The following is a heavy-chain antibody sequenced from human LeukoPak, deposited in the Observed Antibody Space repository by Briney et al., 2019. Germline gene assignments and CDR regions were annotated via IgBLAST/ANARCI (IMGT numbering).Heavy chain of an antibody. J-gene: IGHJ4*02. D-gene: IGHD3-3*01. V-gene: IGHV1-69*05. Sequence: ASVKVSCKASGGTFSSYAISWVRQAPGQGLEWMGRIIPIFGTANYAQKFQGRVTITTDESTSTAYMELSSLRSEDTAVYYCARDSPQGYDFWSGYYGYWGQGTLVTVFS. CDR1: GGTFSSYA. CDR2: IIPIFGTA. CDR3: ARDSPQGYDFWSGYYGY.